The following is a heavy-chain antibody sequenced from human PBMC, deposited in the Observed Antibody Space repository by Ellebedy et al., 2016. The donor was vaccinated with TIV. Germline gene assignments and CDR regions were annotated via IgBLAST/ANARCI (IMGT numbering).Heavy chain of an antibody. Sequence: GESLKISXAASGFTFSSYAMHWVRQAPGKGLEWVAVISYDGSNKYYADSVKGRFTISRDNSKNTLYLQMNSLRAEDTAVYYCARDPGRDGYTDGDPYYFDYWGQGTLVTVSS. CDR2: ISYDGSNK. CDR3: ARDPGRDGYTDGDPYYFDY. CDR1: GFTFSSYA. J-gene: IGHJ4*02. D-gene: IGHD5-24*01. V-gene: IGHV3-30-3*01.